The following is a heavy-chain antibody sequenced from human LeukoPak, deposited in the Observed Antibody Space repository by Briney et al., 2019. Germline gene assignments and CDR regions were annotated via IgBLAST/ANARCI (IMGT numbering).Heavy chain of an antibody. CDR3: ARGLSEKQWLVPQRIPNFDY. V-gene: IGHV3-20*04. CDR2: INWNGGST. Sequence: GGSLRLSCAASGFTFDDYGMSWVRQAPGKGLEWVSVINWNGGSTGYADSVKGRFTISRDNAKNSLYLQMNSLRAEDTAVYYCARGLSEKQWLVPQRIPNFDYWGQGTLVTVSS. J-gene: IGHJ4*02. D-gene: IGHD6-19*01. CDR1: GFTFDDYG.